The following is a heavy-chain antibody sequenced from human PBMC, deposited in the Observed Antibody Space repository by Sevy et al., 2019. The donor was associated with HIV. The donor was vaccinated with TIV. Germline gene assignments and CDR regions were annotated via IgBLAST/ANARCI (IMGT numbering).Heavy chain of an antibody. V-gene: IGHV3-53*01. CDR2: LYLGGST. CDR1: GLIVSSNF. CDR3: ARGKHISDYYGSFDY. J-gene: IGHJ4*02. Sequence: GGSLRLSCAASGLIVSSNFMSWVRQAPGKGLEWVSVLYLGGSTYYADSVKGRFTISRDDSKNTLYLQMNSLRAEDTAAYFCARGKHISDYYGSFDYWGQGTLVTVSS. D-gene: IGHD3-3*01.